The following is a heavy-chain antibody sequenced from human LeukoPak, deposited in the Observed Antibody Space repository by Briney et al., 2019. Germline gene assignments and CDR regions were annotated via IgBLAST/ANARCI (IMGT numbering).Heavy chain of an antibody. Sequence: ASVKVSCKASGYTFTSYGISWVRQAPGQGLEGMGWISAYNGNTNYAQKLQGRVTMTTDTSTSTAYMELRSLRSDDTAVYYCAIAATRDNYYYYGMDVWGKGTTVTVSS. CDR1: GYTFTSYG. CDR2: ISAYNGNT. V-gene: IGHV1-18*04. D-gene: IGHD1/OR15-1a*01. CDR3: AIAATRDNYYYYGMDV. J-gene: IGHJ6*04.